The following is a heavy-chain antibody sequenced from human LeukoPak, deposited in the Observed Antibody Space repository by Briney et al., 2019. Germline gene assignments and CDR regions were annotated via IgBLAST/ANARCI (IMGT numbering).Heavy chain of an antibody. D-gene: IGHD4-17*01. V-gene: IGHV3-23*01. J-gene: IGHJ4*02. Sequence: GGSLRLSCAASGFTFSSYAMSWVRQAPGKGLEWVSAISGSGGSTYYADSVKGRFTISRDNSKNTLYLQMNSLRAEDTAVYYCAKFPGGGDDYGDKEGDYWGRGTLVTVSS. CDR1: GFTFSSYA. CDR2: ISGSGGST. CDR3: AKFPGGGDDYGDKEGDY.